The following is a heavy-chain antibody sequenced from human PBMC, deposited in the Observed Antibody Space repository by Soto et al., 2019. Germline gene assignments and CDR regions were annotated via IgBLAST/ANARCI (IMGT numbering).Heavy chain of an antibody. Sequence: GGSLRLSCAASGFTFTNAWINWVRQAPGKGLEWVGRIKSKTDGGTTDYAEPVKGRFAISRDDSNNMVYLQMNSLKIECTAVYYCTTDSYSTIIIVRFDYWGHGTLVTVSS. CDR3: TTDSYSTIIIVRFDY. CDR2: IKSKTDGGTT. CDR1: GFTFTNAW. J-gene: IGHJ4*01. V-gene: IGHV3-15*07. D-gene: IGHD3-22*01.